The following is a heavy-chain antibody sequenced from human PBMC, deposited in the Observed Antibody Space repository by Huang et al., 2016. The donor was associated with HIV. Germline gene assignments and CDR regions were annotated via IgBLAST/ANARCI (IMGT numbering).Heavy chain of an antibody. CDR3: ARDPKYHRIGYYRQRRGIDI. Sequence: QIQLMQSGPELKQPGASVKVSCKASGYTFTSCGSTWVRPAPGPGPEWMGWVSASSGDTEYAQKFQGRVTLTTDTATNIAYMELRSLRSDDTAKYYCARDPKYHRIGYYRQRRGIDIWGQGTMVIVSS. CDR1: GYTFTSCG. CDR2: VSASSGDT. D-gene: IGHD3-22*01. V-gene: IGHV1-18*01. J-gene: IGHJ3*02.